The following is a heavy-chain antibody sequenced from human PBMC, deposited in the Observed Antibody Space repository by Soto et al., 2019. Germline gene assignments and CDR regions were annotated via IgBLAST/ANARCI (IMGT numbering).Heavy chain of an antibody. D-gene: IGHD5-18*01. CDR3: ARAGDVDTANTCSMDV. J-gene: IGHJ6*04. CDR1: GGSISSGDYY. Sequence: QVQLQESGPGLVKPSQTLSLTCTVSGGSISSGDYYWSWIRQPPGKGLEWIGYIYYSGSTYYNPSLKIKITISINAPKALFSLKLSSVTAADTAVYLCARAGDVDTANTCSMDVWSRGITVTVSS. V-gene: IGHV4-30-4*01. CDR2: IYYSGST.